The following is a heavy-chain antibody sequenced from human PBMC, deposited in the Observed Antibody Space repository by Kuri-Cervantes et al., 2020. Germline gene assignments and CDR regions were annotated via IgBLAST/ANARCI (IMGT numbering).Heavy chain of an antibody. Sequence: GESLKISCAASGFTFSNAWMSWVRQAPGKGLEWGGRIKSKTDGGTTDYAAPVKGKFTISRDDSKNTLYLQMNSLKTEDTAVYYCTTEHPDSSGYYTGVYYYYGMDVWGQGTTVTVSS. J-gene: IGHJ6*02. CDR2: IKSKTDGGTT. CDR1: GFTFSNAW. V-gene: IGHV3-15*01. D-gene: IGHD3-22*01. CDR3: TTEHPDSSGYYTGVYYYYGMDV.